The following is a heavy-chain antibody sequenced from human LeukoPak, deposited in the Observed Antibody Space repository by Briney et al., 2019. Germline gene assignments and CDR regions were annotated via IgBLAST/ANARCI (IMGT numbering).Heavy chain of an antibody. CDR2: IEKGGSEK. D-gene: IGHD2-8*01. V-gene: IGHV3-7*01. CDR3: ARSNGQDIVLMVYAPYYFDY. Sequence: PGGSLRLSCAASGFTFTNYWMTWVRQAPGKGLEWVASIEKGGSEKNYVDSVKGRFTISRDNAKNSLYLQMNSLRAEDTAVYYCARSNGQDIVLMVYAPYYFDYWGQGTLVTVSS. CDR1: GFTFTNYW. J-gene: IGHJ4*02.